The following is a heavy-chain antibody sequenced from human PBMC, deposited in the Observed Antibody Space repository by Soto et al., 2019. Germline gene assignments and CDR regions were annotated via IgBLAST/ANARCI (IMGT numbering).Heavy chain of an antibody. CDR1: GYTFTSYY. Sequence: SVKVSCKASGYTFTSYYMHWVRQAPGQGLEWMGIINPSGGSTSYAQKFQGRVTMTRDTSTSTVYMELSSLRSEDTAVYYCARDMGDGRVTIFGVVNYWGQGTLVTVSS. D-gene: IGHD3-3*01. CDR2: INPSGGST. CDR3: ARDMGDGRVTIFGVVNY. J-gene: IGHJ4*02. V-gene: IGHV1-46*01.